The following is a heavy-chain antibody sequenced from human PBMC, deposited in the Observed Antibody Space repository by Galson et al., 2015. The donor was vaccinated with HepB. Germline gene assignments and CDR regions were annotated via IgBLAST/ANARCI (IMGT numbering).Heavy chain of an antibody. J-gene: IGHJ5*02. CDR2: IYTSGST. CDR3: ARSQAVITMIKAGDWFDP. Sequence: TLSLTCTVSGGSISSGSYYWSWIRQPAGKGLEWIGRIYTSGSTNYNPSLKSRVTMSVDTSKNQFSLKLSSVTAADTAVDYCARSQAVITMIKAGDWFDPWGQGTLVTVSS. D-gene: IGHD3-22*01. V-gene: IGHV4-61*02. CDR1: GGSISSGSYY.